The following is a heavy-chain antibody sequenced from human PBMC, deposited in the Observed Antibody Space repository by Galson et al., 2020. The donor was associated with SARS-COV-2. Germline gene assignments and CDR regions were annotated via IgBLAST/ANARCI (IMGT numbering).Heavy chain of an antibody. CDR1: GGSISSSNW. D-gene: IGHD6-19*01. J-gene: IGHJ3*02. CDR2: IYHSGST. CDR3: ASSGWRFYAFDI. Sequence: ASETLSLTCAVSGGSISSSNWWSWVRQPPGKGLEWIGEIYHSGSTNYNPSLKSRVTISVDKSKNQFSLKLSSVTAADTAVYYCASSGWRFYAFDIWGQGTMVTVSS. V-gene: IGHV4-4*02.